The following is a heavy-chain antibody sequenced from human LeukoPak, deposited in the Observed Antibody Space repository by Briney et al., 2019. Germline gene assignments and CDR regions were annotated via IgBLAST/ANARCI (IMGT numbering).Heavy chain of an antibody. D-gene: IGHD6-25*01. Sequence: GGSLRLSCAASAFTFSNYWMSRVRQAPGKGLEWVANIKQDGSEKKYVESVKGRFTISRDNAKNSLYLQMNSLGVDDMAVYYCARGSGWLGYWGQGTLVTVSS. CDR1: AFTFSNYW. CDR3: ARGSGWLGY. CDR2: IKQDGSEK. J-gene: IGHJ4*02. V-gene: IGHV3-7*03.